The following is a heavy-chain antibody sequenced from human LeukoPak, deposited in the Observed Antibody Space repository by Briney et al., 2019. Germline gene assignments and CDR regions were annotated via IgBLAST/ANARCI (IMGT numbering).Heavy chain of an antibody. Sequence: GESLKISCKGSGYSFTSYWIGWVRQMPGKGLEWMGIIYPGDSDTRYSPSFQGQVTISADKSISTAYLQWSSLKASDTAMYYCARLPYYYDSSGFPPNSDYWGQGTLVTVSS. CDR2: IYPGDSDT. V-gene: IGHV5-51*01. CDR1: GYSFTSYW. D-gene: IGHD3-22*01. CDR3: ARLPYYYDSSGFPPNSDY. J-gene: IGHJ4*02.